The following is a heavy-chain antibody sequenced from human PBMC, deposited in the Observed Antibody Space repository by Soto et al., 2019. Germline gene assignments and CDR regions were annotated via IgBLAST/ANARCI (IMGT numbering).Heavy chain of an antibody. CDR2: INPSGGST. CDR3: ASPGYYDSSGYFHDAFDI. Sequence: ASVNVSCKASGYTFTSYYIHWVRQAPGQGLEWMGIINPSGGSTSYAQKFQGRVTMTRDTSTSTVYMELSSLRSEDTAVYYCASPGYYDSSGYFHDAFDIWGQGTMVTVSS. V-gene: IGHV1-46*01. D-gene: IGHD3-22*01. CDR1: GYTFTSYY. J-gene: IGHJ3*02.